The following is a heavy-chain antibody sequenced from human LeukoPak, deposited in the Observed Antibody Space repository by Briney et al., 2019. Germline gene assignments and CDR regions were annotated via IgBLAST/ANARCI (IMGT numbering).Heavy chain of an antibody. CDR1: GFTFDDYG. CDR2: INWNGGST. J-gene: IGHJ3*02. V-gene: IGHV3-20*04. Sequence: GGSLRLSCAASGFTFDDYGMSWVRQAPGKGLEWVSGINWNGGSTGYADSVKGRFTISRDNAKNSLYLQMNSLRAEDTALYYCASASSGSLGGFAFDIWGQGTMVTVSS. CDR3: ASASSGSLGGFAFDI. D-gene: IGHD3-22*01.